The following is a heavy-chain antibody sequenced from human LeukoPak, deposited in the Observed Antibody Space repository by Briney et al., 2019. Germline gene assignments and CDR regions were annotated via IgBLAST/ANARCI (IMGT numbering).Heavy chain of an antibody. CDR1: GGSISSSNW. Sequence: PPETLSLTCAVSGGSISSSNWWSWVRQPPGKGLEWIGEIYHSGSTNYNPSLKSRVTISVDKSKNQFSLKLSSVTAADTAVYYCARESMVRGVIIGYYMDVWGKGTTVTVSS. J-gene: IGHJ6*03. V-gene: IGHV4-4*03. D-gene: IGHD3-10*01. CDR2: IYHSGST. CDR3: ARESMVRGVIIGYYMDV.